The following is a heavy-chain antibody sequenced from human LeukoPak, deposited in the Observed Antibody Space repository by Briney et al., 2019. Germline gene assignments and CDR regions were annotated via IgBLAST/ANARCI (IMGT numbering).Heavy chain of an antibody. J-gene: IGHJ4*02. D-gene: IGHD5-12*01. Sequence: GGSLRLSCAASGFTFSSYGMSWVRQAPGKGLEWVSAISGSGGSTSYAQKFQGRVTMTRDTSTSTVYMELSSLRSEDTAVYYCVRAYSGYAIYDYWGQGTLVTVSS. V-gene: IGHV3-23*01. CDR2: ISGSGGST. CDR3: VRAYSGYAIYDY. CDR1: GFTFSSYG.